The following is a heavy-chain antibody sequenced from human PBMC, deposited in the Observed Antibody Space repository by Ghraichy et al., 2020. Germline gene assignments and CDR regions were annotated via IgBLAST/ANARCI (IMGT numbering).Heavy chain of an antibody. J-gene: IGHJ5*02. V-gene: IGHV4-39*01. CDR1: GGSISSSSYY. Sequence: SETLSLTCTVSGGSISSSSYYWGWIRQPPGKGLEWIGSIYYSGSTYYNPSLKSRVTISVDTSKNQFSLKLSSVTAADTAVYYCARQEEIVVVVEGNWFDPCGQGTLVTVSS. D-gene: IGHD2-15*01. CDR3: ARQEEIVVVVEGNWFDP. CDR2: IYYSGST.